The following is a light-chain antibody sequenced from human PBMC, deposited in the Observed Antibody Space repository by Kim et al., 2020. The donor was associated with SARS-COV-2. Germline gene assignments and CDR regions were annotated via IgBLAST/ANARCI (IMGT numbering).Light chain of an antibody. J-gene: IGLJ1*01. CDR2: LSRDGSH. V-gene: IGLV4-69*01. CDR1: SGHSNNA. Sequence: SAKPSGTLSSGHSNNANARHQRQAGKGTRYLRKLSRDGSHRKGDGIPERFSGSSAGADRYLSIASLQSEDEADYYCQTWGTGSHVFGTGTKVTVL. CDR3: QTWGTGSHV.